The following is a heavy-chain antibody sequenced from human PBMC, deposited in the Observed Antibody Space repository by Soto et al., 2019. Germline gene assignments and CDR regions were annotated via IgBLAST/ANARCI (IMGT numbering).Heavy chain of an antibody. CDR2: IGTADDT. CDR3: ARGPTEYCSGGSCYRDGAFDS. J-gene: IGHJ3*02. CDR1: GFTFSSYD. V-gene: IGHV3-13*01. D-gene: IGHD2-15*01. Sequence: EVQLVESGGGLVQPGGSLRLSCAASGFTFSSYDMHWVRQATGKGLEWVSAIGTADDTYYPGSVKGRFTISRENAKNSLYLQMNSLRAGDTAVYYCARGPTEYCSGGSCYRDGAFDSWGQGTMFTVSS.